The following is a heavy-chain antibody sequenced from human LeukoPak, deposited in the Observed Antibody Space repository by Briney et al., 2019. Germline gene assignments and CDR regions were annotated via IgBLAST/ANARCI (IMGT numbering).Heavy chain of an antibody. J-gene: IGHJ6*03. Sequence: SVKVSCKASGGTFSSYAISWVRQAPGQGLEWMGGIIPIFGTANYAQKFQGRVTITADKSTSTAYMELSSLRSEDTAVYYCARHLIYYYYMDVWGKGTTVTVSS. V-gene: IGHV1-69*06. CDR1: GGTFSSYA. CDR2: IIPIFGTA. CDR3: ARHLIYYYYMDV.